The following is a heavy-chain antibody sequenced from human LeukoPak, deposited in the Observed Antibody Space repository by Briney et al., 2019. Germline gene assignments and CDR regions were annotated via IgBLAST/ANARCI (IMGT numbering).Heavy chain of an antibody. V-gene: IGHV1-2*04. CDR2: INPNSGGT. CDR3: ARESRGTAGTPFDI. J-gene: IGHJ3*02. Sequence: ASVKVSCKASGYTFTGYYMHWVRQAPGQGLEWMGWINPNSGGTNYAQKFQGWVTMTRDTSISTAYMELSRLRSDDTAVYYCARESRGTAGTPFDIWGQGTMVTVSS. CDR1: GYTFTGYY. D-gene: IGHD6-13*01.